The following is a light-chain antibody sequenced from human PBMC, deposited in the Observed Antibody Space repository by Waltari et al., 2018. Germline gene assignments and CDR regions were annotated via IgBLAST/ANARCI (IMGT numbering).Light chain of an antibody. CDR3: TSYTSSHGLV. V-gene: IGLV2-14*03. Sequence: QSALTQPASVSGSPGQSITIACTGTSRDVGGYYYLSWYQQPPGKAPKVVIFDVSYRPSGVSNRFSASKSGNTASLTISGLQAEDEADYYCTSYTSSHGLVFGTGTKVTVL. CDR2: DVS. J-gene: IGLJ1*01. CDR1: SRDVGGYYY.